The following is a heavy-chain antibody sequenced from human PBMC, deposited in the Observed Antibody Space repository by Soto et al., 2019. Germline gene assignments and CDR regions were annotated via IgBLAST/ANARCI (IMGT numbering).Heavy chain of an antibody. V-gene: IGHV1-18*01. CDR1: GYTFTSYG. CDR2: ISAYNGNT. CDR3: ARVRGRGITIFGVVKVTAFDI. Sequence: GASVKVSCKASGYTFTSYGISWVRQAPGQGLEWMGWISAYNGNTNYAQKLQGRVTMTTDTSTSTAYLELSSLRSDDTAVYYCARVRGRGITIFGVVKVTAFDIWGQGTRVTVSS. D-gene: IGHD3-3*01. J-gene: IGHJ3*02.